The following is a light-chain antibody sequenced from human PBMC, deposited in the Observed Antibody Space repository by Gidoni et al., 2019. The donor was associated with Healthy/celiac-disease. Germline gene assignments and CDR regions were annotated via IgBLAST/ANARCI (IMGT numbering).Light chain of an antibody. J-gene: IGKJ2*01. V-gene: IGKV1-5*01. CDR1: QSISSR. Sequence: DIQMTQSPSTLSASVGDRVTITCRASQSISSRLGWYQQKPGKAPKLLIYDASSLESGVPSRFSGSGSGTEFTLTISSLQPDDFATYYCQQYNSYPYTFGQGTKLEIK. CDR2: DAS. CDR3: QQYNSYPYT.